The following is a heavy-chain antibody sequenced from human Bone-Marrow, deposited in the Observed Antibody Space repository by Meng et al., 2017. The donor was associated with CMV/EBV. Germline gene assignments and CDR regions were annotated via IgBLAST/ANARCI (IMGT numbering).Heavy chain of an antibody. CDR1: GGTFSSYA. D-gene: IGHD4-11*01. V-gene: IGHV1-18*01. CDR3: ARDLRHVSDYGSYEDTFDI. Sequence: ASVKVSCKASGGTFSSYAISWVRQAPGQGLEWMGWISPYDGDRNYAPRLQGRVTMATDTSTRTAYMDLRSLRSDDTAVYYCARDLRHVSDYGSYEDTFDIWGQGTMVTVSS. CDR2: ISPYDGDR. J-gene: IGHJ3*02.